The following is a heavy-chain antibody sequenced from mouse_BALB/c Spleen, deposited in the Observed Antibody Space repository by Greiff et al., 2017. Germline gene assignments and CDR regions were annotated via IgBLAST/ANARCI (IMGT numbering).Heavy chain of an antibody. CDR1: GDSITSGY. D-gene: IGHD2-3*01. V-gene: IGHV3-8*02. CDR3: ARRDGYYNYAMDY. CDR2: ISYSGST. J-gene: IGHJ4*01. Sequence: EVKLVESGPSLVKPSQTLSLTCSVTGDSITSGYWNWIRKFPGNKLEYMGYISYSGSTYYNPSLKSRISITRDTSKNQYYLQLNSVTTEDTATYYCARRDGYYNYAMDYWGQGTSVTVSS.